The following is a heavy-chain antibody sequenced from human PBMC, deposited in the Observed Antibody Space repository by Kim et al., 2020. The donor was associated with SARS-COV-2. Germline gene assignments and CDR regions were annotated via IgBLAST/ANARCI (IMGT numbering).Heavy chain of an antibody. J-gene: IGHJ6*02. D-gene: IGHD6-13*01. CDR3: ARDRYSSSWYFSYYYGMDV. V-gene: IGHV6-1*01. CDR2: TYYRSKWYN. Sequence: SQTLSLTCAISGDSVSSNSAAWNWIRQSPSRGLEWLGRTYYRSKWYNDYAVSVKSRITINPDTSKNQFSLQLNSVTPEDTAVYYCARDRYSSSWYFSYYYGMDVWGQGTTVTVSS. CDR1: GDSVSSNSAA.